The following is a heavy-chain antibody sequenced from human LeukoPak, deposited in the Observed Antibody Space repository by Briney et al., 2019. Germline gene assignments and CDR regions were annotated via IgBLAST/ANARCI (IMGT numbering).Heavy chain of an antibody. J-gene: IGHJ4*02. CDR2: ISYDGSNK. CDR1: GFTFSSYG. D-gene: IGHD6-19*01. CDR3: AKDHIAVGPVLAY. V-gene: IGHV3-30*18. Sequence: PGRSLRLSCAASGFTFSSYGMHWVRQAPGKGLEWVAVISYDGSNKYYADSVKGRFTISRDNSKNTLYLQMNSLRAEDTAVYYCAKDHIAVGPVLAYWGQGTLVTVSS.